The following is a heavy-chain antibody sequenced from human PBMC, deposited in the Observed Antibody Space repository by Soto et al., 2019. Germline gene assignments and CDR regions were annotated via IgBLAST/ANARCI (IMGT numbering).Heavy chain of an antibody. CDR2: IIPVFGSA. D-gene: IGHD4-17*01. V-gene: IGHV1-69*06. CDR1: GGTFKRYV. Sequence: ASVKVSCKAPGGTFKRYVISWVRQAPGQGLEWMGGIIPVFGSAHYAQKFQGRVIITAGKATSTAYMELSSLRSEDTAIYYCARGSDHGDHIYDYWGQGTLVTVSS. J-gene: IGHJ4*02. CDR3: ARGSDHGDHIYDY.